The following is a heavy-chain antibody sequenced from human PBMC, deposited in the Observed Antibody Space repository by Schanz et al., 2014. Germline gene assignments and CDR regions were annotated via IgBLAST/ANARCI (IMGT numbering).Heavy chain of an antibody. J-gene: IGHJ4*02. CDR1: GFTFSSYG. D-gene: IGHD3-3*01. CDR2: ISLDGSNQ. CDR3: ARDLLVSHYDFWSGNDY. V-gene: IGHV3-30*03. Sequence: QVQLVDSGGGLVKPGGSLRLSCAASGFTFSSYGMHWVRQAPGKGLEWVAIISLDGSNQYYADSVKGRFTISRDNSKNTLYLQMNSLRADDTAVYYCARDLLVSHYDFWSGNDYWGQGTLVTVSS.